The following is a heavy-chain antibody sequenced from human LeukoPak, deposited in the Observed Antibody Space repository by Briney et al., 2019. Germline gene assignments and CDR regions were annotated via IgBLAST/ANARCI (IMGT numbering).Heavy chain of an antibody. CDR1: EFTFSSYS. J-gene: IGHJ4*02. Sequence: GESLRLSCSASEFTFSSYSMNWVRQAPGKGLEWVSSIYTGSTYIYYAESVKGRFIISRDDAKNTLYLQMSSLRAEDTAVYYCARDWRSGGNCFGYWGQGTLVTVSS. D-gene: IGHD2-15*01. CDR3: ARDWRSGGNCFGY. CDR2: IYTGSTYI. V-gene: IGHV3-21*01.